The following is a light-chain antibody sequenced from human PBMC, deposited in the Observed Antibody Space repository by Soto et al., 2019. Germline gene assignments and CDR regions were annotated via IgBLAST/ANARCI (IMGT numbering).Light chain of an antibody. J-gene: IGKJ4*01. CDR1: QSVSSN. CDR2: GAS. Sequence: SPATLSVSPEERATLSCRASQSVSSNLAWYQQKPGQAPRLLIYGASSRAIGIPDRFSGSGSGTEFSLTISRLEPEDFAVYYCHQYGSSPFGGVTKVAIK. V-gene: IGKV3-20*01. CDR3: HQYGSSP.